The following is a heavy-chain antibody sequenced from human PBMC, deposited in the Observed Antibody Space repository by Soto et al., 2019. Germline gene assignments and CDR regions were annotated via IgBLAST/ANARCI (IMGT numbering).Heavy chain of an antibody. V-gene: IGHV1-18*01. Sequence: ASVKVSCKASGYTFTSYGISWVRQAPGQGLEWMGWISAYNGNTNYAQKLQGRVTMTTDTSTSTAYMELRSLRSDDTAVYYCARDSKQWLAKGFDPWGQGTLVTVPS. D-gene: IGHD6-19*01. CDR1: GYTFTSYG. CDR3: ARDSKQWLAKGFDP. J-gene: IGHJ5*02. CDR2: ISAYNGNT.